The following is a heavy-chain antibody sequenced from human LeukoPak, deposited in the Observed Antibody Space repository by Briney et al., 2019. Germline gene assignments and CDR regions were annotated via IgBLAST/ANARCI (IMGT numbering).Heavy chain of an antibody. Sequence: GGSLRLSCAASGFTFSYYEMNWVRQAPGKGLEWVSYISSSGSTIYYADSVKGRFTISRDNAKNSLYLQMNSLRAEDTAVYYCARDNYDSSGYYFDWGQGTLVTVSS. CDR2: ISSSGSTI. D-gene: IGHD3-22*01. CDR1: GFTFSYYE. V-gene: IGHV3-48*03. CDR3: ARDNYDSSGYYFD. J-gene: IGHJ4*02.